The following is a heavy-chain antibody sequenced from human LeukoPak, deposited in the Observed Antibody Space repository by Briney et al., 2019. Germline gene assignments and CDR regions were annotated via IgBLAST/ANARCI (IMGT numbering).Heavy chain of an antibody. D-gene: IGHD3-16*01. CDR2: ILYNGTT. CDR3: ARVSYTPPYYFDS. Sequence: SETLSLTCIVSGDSIGHYYWSWIRQPPGKGLEGIGYILYNGTTDYTTSLQTRVSMSIDTSKNQFSLKLTSVTAAGTAVYFCARVSYTPPYYFDSWGRGIQVSVSS. CDR1: GDSIGHYY. V-gene: IGHV4-59*01. J-gene: IGHJ4*02.